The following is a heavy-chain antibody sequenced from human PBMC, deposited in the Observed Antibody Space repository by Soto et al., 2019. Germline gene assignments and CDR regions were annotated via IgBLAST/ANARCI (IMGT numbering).Heavy chain of an antibody. CDR3: ARGWIGDLNDAFDI. V-gene: IGHV3-74*01. D-gene: IGHD2-2*03. CDR2: INIYGSST. CDR1: GFTFSRYW. J-gene: IGHJ3*02. Sequence: RRLSCAASGFTFSRYWMHWVRQAPGKGLVWVSRINIYGSSTDYADSVKGRFTISRDNAKNTLYLQMNSLRVEDTAVYYCARGWIGDLNDAFDIWGQGTMVTVSS.